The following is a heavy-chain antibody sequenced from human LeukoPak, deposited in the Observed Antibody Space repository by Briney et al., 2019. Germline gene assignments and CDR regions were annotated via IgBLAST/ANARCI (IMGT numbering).Heavy chain of an antibody. J-gene: IGHJ4*02. V-gene: IGHV4-59*12. Sequence: PSETLSLTCTVSGGSISSYYWSWIRQPPGKGLEWIGYIYYSGSTNYNPSLKSRVTISVDTSKNQFSLKLSSVTAADTAVYYCARGYSSGWRGLFDYWGQGTLVTVSS. CDR2: IYYSGST. CDR3: ARGYSSGWRGLFDY. D-gene: IGHD6-19*01. CDR1: GGSISSYY.